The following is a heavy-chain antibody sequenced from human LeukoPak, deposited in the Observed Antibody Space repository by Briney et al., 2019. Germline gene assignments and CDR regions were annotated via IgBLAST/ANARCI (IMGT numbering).Heavy chain of an antibody. CDR3: ARDSIVNGAFDI. V-gene: IGHV3-48*03. J-gene: IGHJ3*02. Sequence: GGSLRLSCAASGFTFSSYEMIWVRQAPGKGLEWVSYISSAGSTIYYADCVKGRFTISRDNARNSLYLQMNNLRAEDTAFYYCARDSIVNGAFDIWGQGTMVTVSS. CDR2: ISSAGSTI. D-gene: IGHD2/OR15-2a*01. CDR1: GFTFSSYE.